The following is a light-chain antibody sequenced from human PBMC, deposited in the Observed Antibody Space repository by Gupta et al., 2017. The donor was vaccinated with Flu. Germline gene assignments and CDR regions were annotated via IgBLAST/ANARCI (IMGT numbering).Light chain of an antibody. CDR3: AAWDDSLNGWV. CDR2: TNN. CDR1: SSNVGSNP. V-gene: IGLV1-44*01. Sequence: QSVLTQPPSASETPGQRVTISCSGSSSNVGSNPVNWYQLLPGTAPRLLIYTNNQRPSGVPDRFSGSKSGTSASQAISGLQSEDEADYYCAAWDDSLNGWVFGGGTKLTVL. J-gene: IGLJ3*02.